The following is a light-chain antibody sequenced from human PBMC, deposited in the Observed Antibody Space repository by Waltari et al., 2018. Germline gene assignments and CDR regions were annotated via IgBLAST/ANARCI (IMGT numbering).Light chain of an antibody. V-gene: IGKV2-28*01. CDR2: LGS. CDR1: QSLLHSNGYNY. Sequence: DIVMTQFTLFLPVTPGDPASIPCSTLQSLLHSNGYNYLDWYLQKPGQSPQLLIYLGSNRASGVPDRFSGSGSGTDFTLKISRVEAEDVGVYYCMQALQTPNTFGQGTKLEIK. CDR3: MQALQTPNT. J-gene: IGKJ2*01.